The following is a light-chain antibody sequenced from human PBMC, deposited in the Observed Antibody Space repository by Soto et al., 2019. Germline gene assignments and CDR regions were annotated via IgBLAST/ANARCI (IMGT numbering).Light chain of an antibody. V-gene: IGLV2-14*01. J-gene: IGLJ1*01. CDR1: SSDVGGYNY. CDR2: EVS. CDR3: SSYTSSSTLVV. Sequence: QSALAQPASVSGSPGQSITISCTVTSSDVGGYNYVSWYQQHPGKAPKLMIYEVSNRPSGVSNRFSGSKSGNTASLTISGLQAEDEADYYCSSYTSSSTLVVFGTGTKVTDL.